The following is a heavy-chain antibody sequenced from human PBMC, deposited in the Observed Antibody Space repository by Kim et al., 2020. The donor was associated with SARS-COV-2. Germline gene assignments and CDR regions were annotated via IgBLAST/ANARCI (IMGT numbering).Heavy chain of an antibody. CDR1: GGSISSSNW. D-gene: IGHD3-10*01. CDR2: IYHSGST. Sequence: SETLSLTCAVSGGSISSSNWWSWVRQPPGKGLEWIGEIYHSGSTNYNPSLKSRVTISVDKSKNQFSLKLSSVTAADTAVYYCARGYGSGREYFDYWGQGTLVTVSS. V-gene: IGHV4-4*02. CDR3: ARGYGSGREYFDY. J-gene: IGHJ4*02.